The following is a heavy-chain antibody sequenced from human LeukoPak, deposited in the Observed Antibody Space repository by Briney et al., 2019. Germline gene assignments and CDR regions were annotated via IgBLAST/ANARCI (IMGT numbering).Heavy chain of an antibody. CDR3: ARVDIVVVVAASYYYMDV. J-gene: IGHJ6*03. V-gene: IGHV4-59*01. CDR1: GGSISSYY. D-gene: IGHD2-15*01. Sequence: SETLSLTCTVSGGSISSYYWSWIRQPPGKGLEWIGYIYYSGSTNYNPSLNSRVTISVDTSKNQFSLKLSSVTAADTAVYYCARVDIVVVVAASYYYMDVWGKGTTVTVSS. CDR2: IYYSGST.